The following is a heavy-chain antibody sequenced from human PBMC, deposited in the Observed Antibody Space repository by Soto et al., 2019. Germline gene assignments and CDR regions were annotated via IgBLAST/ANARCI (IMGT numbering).Heavy chain of an antibody. J-gene: IGHJ4*02. CDR1: GFTFSSYG. V-gene: IGHV3-33*01. CDR2: IWYDGSNK. Sequence: QVQLVESGGGVVQPGRSLRLSCAASGFTFSSYGMHWVRQAPGKGLEWVAVIWYDGSNKYYADSVKGRFTISRDNSKNTLYLQMNSLRAEDTAVYYCARDRRPRVATSPEGYWGQGTLVTVSS. D-gene: IGHD5-12*01. CDR3: ARDRRPRVATSPEGY.